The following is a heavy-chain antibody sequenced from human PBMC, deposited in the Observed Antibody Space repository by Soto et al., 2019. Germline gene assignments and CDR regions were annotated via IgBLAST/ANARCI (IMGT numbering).Heavy chain of an antibody. CDR2: IIPIFGTA. V-gene: IGHV1-69*12. J-gene: IGHJ4*02. Sequence: QVQLVQSGAEVKKPGSSVKVSCKASGGTFSSYAISWVRQAPGQGLEWMGGIIPIFGTANYAQKFQGRVTITADESTSXXYMELSSLRSEDTAVYYCARSLYDYVWGSYRPFDYWGQGTLVTVSS. CDR1: GGTFSSYA. CDR3: ARSLYDYVWGSYRPFDY. D-gene: IGHD3-16*02.